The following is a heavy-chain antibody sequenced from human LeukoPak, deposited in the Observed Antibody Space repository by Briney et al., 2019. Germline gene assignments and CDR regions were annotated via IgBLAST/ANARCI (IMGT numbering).Heavy chain of an antibody. CDR2: IYTSGST. J-gene: IGHJ4*02. D-gene: IGHD5-12*01. CDR3: ARVEYSGYDLPFDH. V-gene: IGHV4-4*07. CDR1: GGSISSYY. Sequence: SETLSLTCTVSGGSISSYYWSWIRQPAGKGLEWIGRIYTSGSTNYNPSLKSRVTISVDTSKNQFSLKLSSVTAADTAVYYCARVEYSGYDLPFDHWGQGTLVTVSS.